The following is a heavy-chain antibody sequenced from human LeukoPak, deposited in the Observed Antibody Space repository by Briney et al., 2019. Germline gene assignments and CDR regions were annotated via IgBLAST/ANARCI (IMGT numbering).Heavy chain of an antibody. Sequence: GGSLRLSCAASGFTFDDYAMHWVRQAPGKGLEWVSLISWDGGSTYYADSVKGRFTISRDNSKNSLYLQMNSLRAGDTALYYCAKDMWQQLVGGAFDYWGQGTLVTVSP. CDR3: AKDMWQQLVGGAFDY. CDR2: ISWDGGST. V-gene: IGHV3-43D*03. CDR1: GFTFDDYA. D-gene: IGHD6-13*01. J-gene: IGHJ4*02.